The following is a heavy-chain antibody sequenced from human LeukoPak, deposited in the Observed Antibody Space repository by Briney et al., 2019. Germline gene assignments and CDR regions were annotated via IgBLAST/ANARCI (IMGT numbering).Heavy chain of an antibody. CDR3: ARDNSGSYPLDY. J-gene: IGHJ4*02. D-gene: IGHD1-26*01. Sequence: PSETLSLTCAVYGGSFSGYYWSWIRQPPGKGLEWIGEINHSGSTNYNPSLKSRVTISVDTSKNQFSLKLSSVTAAHTAVYYCARDNSGSYPLDYWGQGTLVTVSS. CDR1: GGSFSGYY. V-gene: IGHV4-34*01. CDR2: INHSGST.